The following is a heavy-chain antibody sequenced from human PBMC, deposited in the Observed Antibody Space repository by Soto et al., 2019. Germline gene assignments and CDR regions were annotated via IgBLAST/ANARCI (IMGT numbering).Heavy chain of an antibody. D-gene: IGHD3-3*01. V-gene: IGHV3-30*03. CDR2: ISNDGGTQ. J-gene: IGHJ5*01. CDR3: ARDIWSGNYKWFDS. Sequence: GGSLRLSCAASTLTVSLYGIQWVRQAPGKGLDWVAFISNDGGTQYYADSVKGRFSISRDNSMNTVDLHMNSLRAEDTAIYYCARDIWSGNYKWFDSWGQGTLVTVSS. CDR1: TLTVSLYG.